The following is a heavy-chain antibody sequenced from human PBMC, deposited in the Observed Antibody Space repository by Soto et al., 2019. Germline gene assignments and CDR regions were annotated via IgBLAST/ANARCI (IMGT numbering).Heavy chain of an antibody. CDR3: ARGKNGYSSSWYIPYFDY. V-gene: IGHV4-34*01. J-gene: IGHJ4*02. CDR1: GGSFSGYY. CDR2: INHSGST. D-gene: IGHD6-13*01. Sequence: QVQLPQWGAGLLKPSETLSLTCAVYGGSFSGYYWSWIRQPPGKGLEWIGEINHSGSTNYNPSLKSRVTISVDTSKNQFSLKLSSVTAADTAVYYCARGKNGYSSSWYIPYFDYWGQGTLVTVSS.